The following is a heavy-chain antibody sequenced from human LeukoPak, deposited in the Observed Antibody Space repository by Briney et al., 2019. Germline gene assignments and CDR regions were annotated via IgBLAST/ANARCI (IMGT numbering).Heavy chain of an antibody. CDR1: GYTFTNYA. D-gene: IGHD3-3*01. CDR2: INAGNGHT. CDR3: ARGIWSRTLSSYYFDC. J-gene: IGHJ4*02. V-gene: IGHV1-3*01. Sequence: ASVKVSCKASGYTFTNYAMQWVRQAPGQRLEWMGWINAGNGHTRYSQRFQGRVTITRDTSASTVYMEVTSLRFEDTAVYYCARGIWSRTLSSYYFDCWGQGPLVTVSS.